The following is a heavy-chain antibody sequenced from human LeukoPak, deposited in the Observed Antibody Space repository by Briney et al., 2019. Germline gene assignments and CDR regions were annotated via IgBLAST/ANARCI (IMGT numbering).Heavy chain of an antibody. CDR2: ISYDGSNK. CDR1: GFTFSRYA. D-gene: IGHD4-23*01. Sequence: PGGSLRLSCAGCGFTFSRYAMQWVRQAPGKGLEGVAVISYDGSNKYYADFVKGRFTISRDNSKNTLYLQTNSLRAEDTAVYYCARDFGNSDNYYYYYGMDVWGQGTTVTVSS. CDR3: ARDFGNSDNYYYYYGMDV. V-gene: IGHV3-30*04. J-gene: IGHJ6*02.